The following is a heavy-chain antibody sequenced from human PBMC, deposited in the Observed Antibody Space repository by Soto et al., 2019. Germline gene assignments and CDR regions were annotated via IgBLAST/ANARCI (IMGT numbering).Heavy chain of an antibody. D-gene: IGHD2-2*01. V-gene: IGHV3-9*01. CDR1: GFTFDDYA. Sequence: DVQLVESGGGLVQPGRSLRLSCAASGFTFDDYAMHWVRQAPGKGLEWVSGISWNSGSIGYADSVKGRFTISRDNAKNSLYLQMNSLRAEDTALYYCAKDRKCSSTSCYKGFDPWGQGTLVTVSS. J-gene: IGHJ5*02. CDR2: ISWNSGSI. CDR3: AKDRKCSSTSCYKGFDP.